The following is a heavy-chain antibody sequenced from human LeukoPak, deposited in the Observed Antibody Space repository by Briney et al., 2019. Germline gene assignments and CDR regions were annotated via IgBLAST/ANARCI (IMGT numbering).Heavy chain of an antibody. D-gene: IGHD6-19*01. CDR1: GGSFSGYY. V-gene: IGHV4-34*01. CDR2: TNHSGST. J-gene: IGHJ4*02. CDR3: ARAKSSGWYPFDY. Sequence: SETLSLTCAVYGGSFSGYYWSWIRQPPGKGLEWIGETNHSGSTNYNPSLKSRVTISVDTSKNQFSLKLSSVTAADTAVYYCARAKSSGWYPFDYWGQGTLVTVSS.